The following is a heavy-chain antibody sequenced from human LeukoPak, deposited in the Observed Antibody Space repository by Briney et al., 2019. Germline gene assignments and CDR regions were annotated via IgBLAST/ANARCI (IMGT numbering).Heavy chain of an antibody. CDR3: ASDGYYGSSGYTWYFDY. CDR2: IKQDGSEK. D-gene: IGHD3-22*01. Sequence: PGGSLRLSCAASGFTFSTYWMSWVRQAPGKGLEWVANIKQDGSEKYYVDSVKGRFTISRDNAKNSLYLQMNSLRVEDTAVYYCASDGYYGSSGYTWYFDYWGQGTLLTVSS. V-gene: IGHV3-7*01. J-gene: IGHJ4*02. CDR1: GFTFSTYW.